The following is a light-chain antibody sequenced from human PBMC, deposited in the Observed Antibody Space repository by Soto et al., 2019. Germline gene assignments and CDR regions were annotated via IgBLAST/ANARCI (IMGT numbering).Light chain of an antibody. V-gene: IGKV1-27*01. CDR2: AAS. Sequence: DIQMPQSPTSVSASVGDRVTITCRASQGIRNFVAWYQQKPGKAPKLLIYAASTLQSGVPSRFSGSGSGTDFTLTINSLQPEDVATYSCQKYSSVPVFGPGTKVEIK. CDR3: QKYSSVPV. CDR1: QGIRNF. J-gene: IGKJ3*01.